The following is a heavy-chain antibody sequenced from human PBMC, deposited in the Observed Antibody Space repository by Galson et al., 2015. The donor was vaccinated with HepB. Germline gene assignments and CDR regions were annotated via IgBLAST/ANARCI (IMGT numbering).Heavy chain of an antibody. J-gene: IGHJ4*02. V-gene: IGHV2-5*02. CDR1: GFSLSTSGVG. CDR3: AHRRGSKWLRRYYYYMDGGFFDY. D-gene: IGHD5-12*01. Sequence: ALVKPTQTLTLTCTFSGFSLSTSGVGVGWIRQPPGKALEWLALIYWDDDKRYSPSLKSRLTITKDTSKNQVVLTMTNMDPVDTATYYCAHRRGSKWLRRYYYYMDGGFFDYWGQGAQVTVSS. CDR2: IYWDDDK.